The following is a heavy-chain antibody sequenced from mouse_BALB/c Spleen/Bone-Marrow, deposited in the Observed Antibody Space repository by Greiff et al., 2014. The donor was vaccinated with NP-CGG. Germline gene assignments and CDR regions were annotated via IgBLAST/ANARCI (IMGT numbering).Heavy chain of an antibody. Sequence: VHVKQSXAELVKPGASVKLSCTASGFNIKGTFMHWVKQRPEQGLEWIGRIDPANGDTKYDPKFQGKATITADTSSNTAYLQLSSLTSEDTAVYYCTKPSFYYGSSYWYFDVWGAGTTVTVSS. D-gene: IGHD1-1*01. CDR2: IDPANGDT. CDR3: TKPSFYYGSSYWYFDV. V-gene: IGHV14-3*02. J-gene: IGHJ1*01. CDR1: GFNIKGTF.